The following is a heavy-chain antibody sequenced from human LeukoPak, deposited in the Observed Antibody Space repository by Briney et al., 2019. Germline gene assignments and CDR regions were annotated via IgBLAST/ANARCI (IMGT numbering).Heavy chain of an antibody. V-gene: IGHV3-23*01. J-gene: IGHJ3*02. CDR1: GFTFSSYA. Sequence: GGSLRPSCAASGFTFSSYAMSWVRQAPGKGLEWVSAISGSGGSTYYADSVKGRFTISRDNSKNTLYLQMNSLRAEDTAVYYCAKFSYITMIVVALPRGAFDIWGQGTMVTVSS. CDR3: AKFSYITMIVVALPRGAFDI. D-gene: IGHD3-22*01. CDR2: ISGSGGST.